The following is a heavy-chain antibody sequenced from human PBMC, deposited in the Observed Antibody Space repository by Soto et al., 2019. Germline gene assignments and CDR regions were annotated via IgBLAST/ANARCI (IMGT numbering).Heavy chain of an antibody. V-gene: IGHV1-69*01. J-gene: IGHJ4*02. CDR1: IGTFTNYA. CDR3: ARDRAGYYSHFVY. D-gene: IGHD3-22*01. Sequence: QVYLLQSGAEVKKPGSSVKVSGKALIGTFTNYAFSWVRQAPGQGLEWMGGIMPFFGSGNYAQKLQGRINITADESTSSVYLELTSLRSEDTAVYYFARDRAGYYSHFVYWGQGTLVTVSS. CDR2: IMPFFGSG.